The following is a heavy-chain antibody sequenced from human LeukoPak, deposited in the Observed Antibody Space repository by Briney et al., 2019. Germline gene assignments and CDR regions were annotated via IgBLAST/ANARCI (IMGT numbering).Heavy chain of an antibody. D-gene: IGHD3-22*01. V-gene: IGHV3-9*01. J-gene: IGHJ3*02. CDR1: GFTFDDYA. CDR3: AKVITRAYSSGYYDHDAFDI. Sequence: GGSLRLSCAASGFTFDDYAMHWVRQAPGKGLEWVSGISWNSGSMGYADSVKGRFTISRDNAKNSLYLQMNSLRAEDTALYYCAKVITRAYSSGYYDHDAFDIWGQGTMVTVSS. CDR2: ISWNSGSM.